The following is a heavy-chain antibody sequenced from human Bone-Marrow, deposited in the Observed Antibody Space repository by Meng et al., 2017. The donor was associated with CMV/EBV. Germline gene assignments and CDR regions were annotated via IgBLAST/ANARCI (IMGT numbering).Heavy chain of an antibody. CDR1: GFTFSSYW. CDR2: IKQDGSAK. V-gene: IGHV3-7*01. J-gene: IGHJ4*02. CDR3: AIEGAADDDGVYY. D-gene: IGHD6-13*01. Sequence: GESLKISCAASGFTFSSYWMSWVRQAPGKGLEWVAHIKQDGSAKFYVDSVKGRFTISRDNARNSLYLQVNSLRAEDTAVYYCAIEGAADDDGVYYWGQGTLVTVSS.